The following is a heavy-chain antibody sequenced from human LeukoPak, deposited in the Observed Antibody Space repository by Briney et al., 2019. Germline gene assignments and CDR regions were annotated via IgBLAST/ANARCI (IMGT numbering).Heavy chain of an antibody. CDR2: IYSGGST. Sequence: GGSLRLSCAASGFTVSSNYMSWVRQAPGKGLEWVSIIYSGGSTFYADSVKGRFTISRDNSKNTLYLQMNSLRAEDTAVYYCARSLRVRGVPDYMDVWGKGTTVIISS. CDR1: GFTVSSNY. V-gene: IGHV3-53*01. D-gene: IGHD3-10*02. CDR3: ARSLRVRGVPDYMDV. J-gene: IGHJ6*03.